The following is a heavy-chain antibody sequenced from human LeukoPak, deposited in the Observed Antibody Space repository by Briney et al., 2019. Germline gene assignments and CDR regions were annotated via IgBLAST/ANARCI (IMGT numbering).Heavy chain of an antibody. J-gene: IGHJ4*02. CDR2: IYGGGDR. CDR1: GFTVTNNF. CDR3: AKDPENLYYDSSGYYSKWGYFDY. V-gene: IGHV3-53*01. Sequence: GGSLRLSCAASGFTVTNNFMHWVRQAPGKGVEWVSVIYGGGDRYYADFVKGRFTITRDNSSNTLYLQMNSLSAEDTAVYYCAKDPENLYYDSSGYYSKWGYFDYWGQGTLVTVSS. D-gene: IGHD3-22*01.